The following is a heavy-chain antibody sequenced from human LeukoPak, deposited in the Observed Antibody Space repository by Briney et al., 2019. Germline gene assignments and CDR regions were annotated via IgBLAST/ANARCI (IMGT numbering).Heavy chain of an antibody. CDR2: IYYSGTT. CDR1: GGSISGSNYY. V-gene: IGHV4-39*01. J-gene: IGHJ4*02. Sequence: SETLSLTCTVSGGSISGSNYYWDWIRQPPGKGLEWIGSIYYSGTTYYNPSLKSRVTISVDTSKNQFSLKLSSVTAADTAMYYSAKRTLGARDSWGQGTLVTVSS. CDR3: AKRTLGARDS. D-gene: IGHD4/OR15-4a*01.